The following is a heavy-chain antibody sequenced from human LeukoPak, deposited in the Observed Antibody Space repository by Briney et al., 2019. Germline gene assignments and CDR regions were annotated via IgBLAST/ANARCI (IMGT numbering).Heavy chain of an antibody. D-gene: IGHD6-13*01. J-gene: IGHJ3*02. CDR1: GYTFTSYG. CDR3: ARDSWPIAAAAGGAFDI. V-gene: IGHV1-18*01. CDR2: ISAYNGNT. Sequence: GASVKVSCKASGYTFTSYGISWVRQAPGQGLEWMGWISAYNGNTNYAQKLQGRVTMTTDTSTSTAYMELRSLRSDDTAVYYCARDSWPIAAAAGGAFDIWGQGTMVTVSS.